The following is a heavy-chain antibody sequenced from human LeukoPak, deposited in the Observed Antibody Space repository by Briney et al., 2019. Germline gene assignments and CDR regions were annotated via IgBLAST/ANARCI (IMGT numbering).Heavy chain of an antibody. Sequence: GASVKVSCKASGYTFTGYYIHWVRQAPGQGLEWMGCINPNTGGTNYAQKFQGRVTMTRDTSISTAYMELSRLRPDDTAVYYCASGRGYCNGGSCYSPFDYWGQGTLVTASS. CDR2: INPNTGGT. D-gene: IGHD2-15*01. CDR3: ASGRGYCNGGSCYSPFDY. V-gene: IGHV1-2*02. J-gene: IGHJ4*02. CDR1: GYTFTGYY.